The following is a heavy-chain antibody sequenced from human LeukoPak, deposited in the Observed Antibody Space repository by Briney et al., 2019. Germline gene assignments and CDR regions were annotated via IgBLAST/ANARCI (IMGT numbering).Heavy chain of an antibody. CDR1: GFTFSSYG. J-gene: IGHJ5*02. CDR2: ISGSGGST. Sequence: PGGSLRLSCAASGFTFSSYGMSWVRQAPGKGLEWVSAISGSGGSTYYADSVKGRFTISRDNSKNTLYLQMNSLRAEDTAVYYCARGVVITRGWFDPWGQGTLVTVSS. CDR3: ARGVVITRGWFDP. V-gene: IGHV3-23*01. D-gene: IGHD3-22*01.